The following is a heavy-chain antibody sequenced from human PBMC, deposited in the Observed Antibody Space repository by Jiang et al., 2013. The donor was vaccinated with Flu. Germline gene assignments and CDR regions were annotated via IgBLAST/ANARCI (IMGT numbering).Heavy chain of an antibody. Sequence: PGKGLEWMGIIYPGDSDSRFSPSSKARSPSQPTSPSTRYLQWSSLKASDTAMYYCARSLGGSHDAFNIWGPGTMVTVSS. V-gene: IGHV5-51*01. CDR3: ARSLGGSHDAFNI. D-gene: IGHD1-26*01. J-gene: IGHJ3*02. CDR2: IYPGDSDS.